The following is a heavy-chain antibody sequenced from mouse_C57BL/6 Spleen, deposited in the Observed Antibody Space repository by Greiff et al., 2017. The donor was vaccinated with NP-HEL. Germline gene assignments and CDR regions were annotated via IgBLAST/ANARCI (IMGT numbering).Heavy chain of an antibody. CDR3: TRSKTAQATYYAMDY. Sequence: VQLQQSGAELVRPGASVTLSCKASGYTFTDYEMHWVKQTPVHGLEWIGAIDPETGGTAYNQKFKGKAILTADKSSSTAYMELRSLTSEDSAVYYCTRSKTAQATYYAMDYWGQGTSVTVSS. V-gene: IGHV1-15*01. CDR2: IDPETGGT. D-gene: IGHD3-2*02. J-gene: IGHJ4*01. CDR1: GYTFTDYE.